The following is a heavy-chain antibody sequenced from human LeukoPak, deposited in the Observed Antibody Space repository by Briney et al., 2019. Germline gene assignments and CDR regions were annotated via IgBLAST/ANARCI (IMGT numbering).Heavy chain of an antibody. CDR2: IYTSGST. Sequence: SETLSLTCTVSGGSISSYYWSWIRQPAGKGLEWIGRIYTSGSTNYNPSLKSRVTISVDTSKNQFSLKLSSVTAADTAVYYCAREIGSVVVPAAMGYYYYYMDVWGKGTTVTVSS. J-gene: IGHJ6*03. D-gene: IGHD2-2*01. V-gene: IGHV4-4*07. CDR3: AREIGSVVVPAAMGYYYYYMDV. CDR1: GGSISSYY.